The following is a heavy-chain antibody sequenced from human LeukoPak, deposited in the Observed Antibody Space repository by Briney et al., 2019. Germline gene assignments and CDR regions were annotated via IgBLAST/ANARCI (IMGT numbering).Heavy chain of an antibody. CDR3: ARDWAYGSGSYRGY. V-gene: IGHV3-53*01. J-gene: IGHJ4*02. CDR2: IYSGGST. D-gene: IGHD3-10*01. Sequence: PGGSLRLSCVASGFSVSSNYMSWVRQAPGKGLEWVSVIYSGGSTYYADSVKGRFTISRDNSKNTLYLQMNSLRAEDTAVYYCARDWAYGSGSYRGYWGPGTLVTVSS. CDR1: GFSVSSNY.